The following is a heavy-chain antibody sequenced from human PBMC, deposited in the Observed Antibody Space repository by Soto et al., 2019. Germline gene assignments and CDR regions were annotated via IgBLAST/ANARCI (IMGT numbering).Heavy chain of an antibody. V-gene: IGHV3-48*01. D-gene: IGHD1-26*01. J-gene: IGHJ4*02. CDR3: ARFLGGSSTFDY. Sequence: EVQVVESGGGLVQPGGSLRLCCAASGLTFITYNMIWVRQAPGKGLEWVSYISSSSSTKYYADSVKGRFTISRDNAKNSLYLQMNSLRAEDTAVYYCARFLGGSSTFDYWGQGTLVTVSS. CDR1: GLTFITYN. CDR2: ISSSSSTK.